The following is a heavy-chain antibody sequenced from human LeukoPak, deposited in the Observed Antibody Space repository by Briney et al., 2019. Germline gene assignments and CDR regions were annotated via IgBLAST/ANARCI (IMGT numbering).Heavy chain of an antibody. Sequence: PPQTLSLTCTVSGVSISTYSCSWIRQPPGKGLGWIGSIYYIGSTYYNPSLKSRVTISVDTSKNQFSLKLSSVTAADKAVYYCARRRDGYNYVAFDIWGQGTMVTVSS. CDR3: ARRRDGYNYVAFDI. CDR2: IYYIGST. CDR1: GVSISTYS. J-gene: IGHJ3*02. D-gene: IGHD5-24*01. V-gene: IGHV4-39*01.